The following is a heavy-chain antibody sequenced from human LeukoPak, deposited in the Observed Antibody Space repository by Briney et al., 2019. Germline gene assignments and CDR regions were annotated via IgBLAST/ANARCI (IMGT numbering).Heavy chain of an antibody. Sequence: PSETLSLTCAVYGGSFSGYYWSWIRQPPGKGLEWIGEINHSGSTNYNPSLKSRVTISVDTSKNQFSLKLSSVTAADTAVYYCARRRLRVRGVTANWFDPWGQGTLVTVSS. J-gene: IGHJ5*02. V-gene: IGHV4-34*01. CDR3: ARRRLRVRGVTANWFDP. CDR1: GGSFSGYY. CDR2: INHSGST. D-gene: IGHD3-10*01.